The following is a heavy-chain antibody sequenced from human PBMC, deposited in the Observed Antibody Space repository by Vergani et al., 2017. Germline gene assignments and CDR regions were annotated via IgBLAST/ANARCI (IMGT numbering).Heavy chain of an antibody. V-gene: IGHV3-30*18. J-gene: IGHJ6*02. Sequence: QVQLVESGGGVVQPGRSLRLSCAASGFTFSSYGMNWVRQAPGKGLEWVAVISYDGSNKYYADSVKGRFTISRDNSKNTLYLQMNSLRAEDTAVYYCPKDYIRGAQLSYYYGMDVWGQGTTVTVSS. CDR1: GFTFSSYG. CDR2: ISYDGSNK. D-gene: IGHD2-2*01. CDR3: PKDYIRGAQLSYYYGMDV.